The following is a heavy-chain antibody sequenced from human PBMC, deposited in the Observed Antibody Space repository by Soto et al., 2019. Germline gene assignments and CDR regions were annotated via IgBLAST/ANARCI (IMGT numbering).Heavy chain of an antibody. CDR3: AKRRGAGGHFDY. V-gene: IGHV3-23*01. D-gene: IGHD2-15*01. Sequence: GGSLGLSCAASGFTFSSYAIGWVRQGPGKGLEWVAVVSIGGSTHYADSVRGRFTISRDNSKNTLSLQMNSLTAEDTAVYFCAKRRGAGGHFDYWGQGALVTVSS. J-gene: IGHJ4*02. CDR1: GFTFSSYA. CDR2: VSIGGST.